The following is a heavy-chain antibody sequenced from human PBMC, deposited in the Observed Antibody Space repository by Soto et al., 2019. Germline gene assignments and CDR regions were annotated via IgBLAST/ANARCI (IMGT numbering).Heavy chain of an antibody. CDR2: ISAYNGNT. CDR1: GYTFTSYG. Sequence: ASVKVSCKASGYTFTSYGISWVRQAPGQGLEWMGWISAYNGNTNYAQKLQGRVTITRDTSASTAYMELSSLRSEDTAVYYCARFHGDYWGQGTLVTVSS. J-gene: IGHJ4*02. V-gene: IGHV1-18*01. CDR3: ARFHGDY.